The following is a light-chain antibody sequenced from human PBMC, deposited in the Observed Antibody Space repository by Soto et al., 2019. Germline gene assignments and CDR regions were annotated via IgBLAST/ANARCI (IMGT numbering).Light chain of an antibody. CDR2: EVS. V-gene: IGLV2-23*02. CDR3: CSYAGSMV. CDR1: SSDVGSYNL. Sequence: QSVLTQPASVSGSPGQSTTISCTGTSSDVGSYNLVSWYQQHPGKAPKLMIYEVSKRPSGVSNRFSGSKSGNTASLTISGLQAEDEADYYCCSYAGSMVFGGGTKLTVL. J-gene: IGLJ2*01.